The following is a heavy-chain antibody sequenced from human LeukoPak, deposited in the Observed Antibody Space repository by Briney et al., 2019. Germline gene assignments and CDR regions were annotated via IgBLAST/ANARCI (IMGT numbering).Heavy chain of an antibody. D-gene: IGHD2-15*01. CDR3: ARVGNGRSWDY. CDR2: ISLGNSTM. J-gene: IGHJ4*02. Sequence: PGGSLRLSCAASGFTFSGYAMSWVRQAPGKGLEWISYISLGNSTMFYADSVKGRFTISRDNAKNSLYLQMNSLRDDDTAVYYCARVGNGRSWDYWGQGTLVSVSS. CDR1: GFTFSGYA. V-gene: IGHV3-48*02.